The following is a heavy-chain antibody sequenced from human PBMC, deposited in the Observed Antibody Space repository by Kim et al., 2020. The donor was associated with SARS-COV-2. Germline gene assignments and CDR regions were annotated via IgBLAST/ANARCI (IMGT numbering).Heavy chain of an antibody. D-gene: IGHD5-12*01. CDR1: GFTLSSYW. V-gene: IGHV3-74*01. Sequence: GGSLRLSCAASGFTLSSYWIHWVRQAPGKGLVWVSRINSDGSSTTYADSVKGRFTISRDNAKNTLYLQMNSLRAEDTAVYYCARGHVAGGGSRDFDYWGQGTLVTVSS. J-gene: IGHJ4*01. CDR3: ARGHVAGGGSRDFDY. CDR2: INSDGSST.